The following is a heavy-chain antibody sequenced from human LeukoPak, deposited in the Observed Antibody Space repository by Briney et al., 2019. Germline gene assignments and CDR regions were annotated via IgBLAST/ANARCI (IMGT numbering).Heavy chain of an antibody. D-gene: IGHD6-13*01. CDR1: GFTVSRNY. Sequence: GGSLRLSCAASGFTVSRNYMSWVRQAPGKGLEWVSVIYSGGSTYYADSVKGRFTISRDNAKNSLYLQMNSLRAEDTAVYYCARDPRQQLVLWGSYYYYYMDVWGKGTTVTISS. CDR2: IYSGGST. CDR3: ARDPRQQLVLWGSYYYYYMDV. J-gene: IGHJ6*03. V-gene: IGHV3-66*01.